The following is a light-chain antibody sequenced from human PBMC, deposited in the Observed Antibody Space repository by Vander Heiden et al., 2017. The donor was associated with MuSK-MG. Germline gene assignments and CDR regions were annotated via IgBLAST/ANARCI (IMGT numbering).Light chain of an antibody. V-gene: IGLV2-23*02. CDR2: EVS. Sequence: QSALTQPASVSGSPGQSSTISCTGTSSDVGSYNLVSWYQQHPGKAPKLMIYEVSKWPSGVSNRFSGSKSGNAASLTISGLQAEDEADYYCCSYAGSSPFVVFGGGTKLTVL. CDR3: CSYAGSSPFVV. J-gene: IGLJ2*01. CDR1: SSDVGSYNL.